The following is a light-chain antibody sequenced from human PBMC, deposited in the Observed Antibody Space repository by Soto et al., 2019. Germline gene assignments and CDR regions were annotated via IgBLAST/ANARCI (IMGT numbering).Light chain of an antibody. Sequence: DIQITQSPSSLSASVGDRVTITCRASQSISSYLNWYQQKPGKAPKLLIYAASSLQSGVPSRFSGSGSGTDFTLTISSLQPEHFATYYCQQSYSTPYTFGQGTKVDXK. J-gene: IGKJ2*01. V-gene: IGKV1-39*01. CDR1: QSISSY. CDR3: QQSYSTPYT. CDR2: AAS.